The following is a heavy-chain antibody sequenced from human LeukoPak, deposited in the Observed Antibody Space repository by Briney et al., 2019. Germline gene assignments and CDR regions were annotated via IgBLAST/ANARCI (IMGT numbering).Heavy chain of an antibody. V-gene: IGHV3-66*01. CDR3: ARGPRYCSSSSCYDY. Sequence: GGSLRLSCAASGFTFSSFWMHWVRQAPGKGLEWVSVLYSGSTTYYADSVKGRFTIYRDNSKNTMYLQMNNLRAGDTAVYYCARGPRYCSSSSCYDYWGQGTPVTVSS. D-gene: IGHD2-2*01. J-gene: IGHJ4*02. CDR2: LYSGSTT. CDR1: GFTFSSFW.